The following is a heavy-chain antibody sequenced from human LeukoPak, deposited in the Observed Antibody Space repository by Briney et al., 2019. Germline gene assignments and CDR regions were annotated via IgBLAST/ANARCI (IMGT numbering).Heavy chain of an antibody. J-gene: IGHJ4*02. Sequence: ASVKVSCKASGYTFTSYGISLVRQAPGQGLEWMGWISAYNGNTNYSQKLQVRVTMTKATSPRTAYMELRSLRSDHTAVYYCARKSARYCSGGSCSDDYWGQGTLVTVSS. V-gene: IGHV1-18*01. CDR3: ARKSARYCSGGSCSDDY. CDR2: ISAYNGNT. D-gene: IGHD2-15*01. CDR1: GYTFTSYG.